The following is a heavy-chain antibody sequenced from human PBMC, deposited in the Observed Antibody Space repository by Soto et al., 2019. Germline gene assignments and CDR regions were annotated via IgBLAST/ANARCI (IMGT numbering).Heavy chain of an antibody. V-gene: IGHV3-74*01. CDR2: IKSDGSGT. D-gene: IGHD3-22*01. CDR1: GFTFSSYW. CDR3: ARGDSDRYDGNGYLGRH. Sequence: EVQLVESGGGLVQPGESLTLSCAASGFTFSSYWMHWVRQAPGKGLVWVSRIKSDGSGTYYADFVKGRLTISRDNAKNTLYLQMNSLRVEDTAVYFCARGDSDRYDGNGYLGRHWGQGPLVTVSS. J-gene: IGHJ4*02.